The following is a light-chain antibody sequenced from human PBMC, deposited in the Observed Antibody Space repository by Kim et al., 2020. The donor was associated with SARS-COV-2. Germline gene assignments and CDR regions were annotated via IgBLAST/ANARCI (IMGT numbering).Light chain of an antibody. CDR2: DAS. CDR1: QSVTSN. J-gene: IGKJ4*01. V-gene: IGKV3-15*01. CDR3: QHYHNWPPRA. Sequence: SPGERATLSGRASQSVTSNLAWYQQKPGQAPRLLIYDASTRATDIPARFSGSGSGTEFTLTISSLQSEDFAVYYCQHYHNWPPRAFGGGTKVDIK.